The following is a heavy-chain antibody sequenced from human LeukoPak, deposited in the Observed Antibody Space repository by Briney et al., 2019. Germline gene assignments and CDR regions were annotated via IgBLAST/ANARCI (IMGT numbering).Heavy chain of an antibody. D-gene: IGHD5/OR15-5a*01. CDR1: GFTFSSYA. J-gene: IGHJ4*02. V-gene: IGHV3-23*01. Sequence: PGGSLRLSRAASGFTFSSYAMSWVRQAPGKGLEWVSAISGSGCSTYYADSVKGRFTISRDNSKNTLYLQMNSLRAEDTAVYYCAKEKAWVKCLDYWGQGTLVTVSS. CDR3: AKEKAWVKCLDY. CDR2: ISGSGCST.